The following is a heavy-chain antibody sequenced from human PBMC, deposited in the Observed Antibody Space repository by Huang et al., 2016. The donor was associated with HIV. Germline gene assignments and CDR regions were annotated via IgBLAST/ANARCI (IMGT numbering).Heavy chain of an antibody. J-gene: IGHJ4*02. CDR1: GYAFADYF. D-gene: IGHD5-12*01. CDR2: VNPNNGAT. V-gene: IGHV1-2*02. Sequence: QVQLVQSGAEVKKPGASVKVSCKPSGYAFADYFIHWVRQAPGQGLEWRAWVNPNNGATNYDQKFLGRLTVTGDTSMRTAYMELSGLTSDDTAKYYCTRDGVAPDEEFDYWDQGTVIIVSS. CDR3: TRDGVAPDEEFDY.